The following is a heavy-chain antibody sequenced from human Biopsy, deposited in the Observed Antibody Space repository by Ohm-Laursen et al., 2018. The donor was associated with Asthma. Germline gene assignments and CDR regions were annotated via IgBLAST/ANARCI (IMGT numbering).Heavy chain of an antibody. CDR2: NSVYNGNT. CDR1: GYTFNSAG. V-gene: IGHV1-18*01. J-gene: IGHJ6*02. CDR3: ARAVDYSHYYGIDV. Sequence: ASVKVSCKTSGYTFNSAGITWVRQAPGQGLEWMGWNSVYNGNTKVAQKLQDRVTMITDTSTSTTYMELRSLRSDDTAVYFCARAVDYSHYYGIDVWGQGTTVTVS. D-gene: IGHD3-10*01.